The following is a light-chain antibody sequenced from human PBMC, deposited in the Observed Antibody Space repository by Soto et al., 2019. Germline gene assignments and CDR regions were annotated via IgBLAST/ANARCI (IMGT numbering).Light chain of an antibody. Sequence: TKSPGTVSLYTGERATLSCRASQSVSNNYLAWYQQKPGQAPRLLIYGASTRATGIPARFSGSGSGTEFTLTISSLQSEDFALYYCQQYTSWPITFGQGSRLEI. J-gene: IGKJ5*01. CDR2: GAS. V-gene: IGKV3-15*01. CDR3: QQYTSWPIT. CDR1: QSVSNN.